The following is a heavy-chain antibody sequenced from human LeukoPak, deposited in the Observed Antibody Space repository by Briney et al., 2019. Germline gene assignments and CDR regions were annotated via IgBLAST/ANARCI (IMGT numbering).Heavy chain of an antibody. V-gene: IGHV4-59*11. CDR2: IYYSGST. D-gene: IGHD5-12*01. Sequence: SETLSLTCTVSGGSISSHYWSWIRQPPGKGLEWIGYIYYSGSTNYNPSLKSRVTISVDTSKNQFSLKLSSVTAADTAVYYCARDDQGGYDNWGQGTLVTVSS. CDR3: ARDDQGGYDN. J-gene: IGHJ4*02. CDR1: GGSISSHY.